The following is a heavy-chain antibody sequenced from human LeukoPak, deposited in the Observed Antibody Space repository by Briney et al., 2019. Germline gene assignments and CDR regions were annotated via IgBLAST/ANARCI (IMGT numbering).Heavy chain of an antibody. J-gene: IGHJ4*02. CDR2: ISTSSTYM. V-gene: IGHV3-21*01. Sequence: GGSLRLSCAASGFTFSSYTMTWVRQAPGEGLEWVSSISTSSTYMYYSDSVKGRFTISRDNAKNSLYLQMNSLRADDTAVYYCAKVYGTTGYWGQGTLVTVSS. CDR3: AKVYGTTGY. CDR1: GFTFSSYT. D-gene: IGHD1-1*01.